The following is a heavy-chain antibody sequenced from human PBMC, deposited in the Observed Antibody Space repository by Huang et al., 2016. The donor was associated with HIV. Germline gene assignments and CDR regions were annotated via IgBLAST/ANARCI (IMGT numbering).Heavy chain of an antibody. D-gene: IGHD3-22*01. V-gene: IGHV4-59*01. J-gene: IGHJ2*01. CDR1: GGSIHSSS. Sequence: QVQLQESGPGLVKPSEPLSLTCTVSGGSIHSSSWMWIRQPPGKGLAWIGYIHYSVSTIYHPSLMGRVTISLDTSKNQFSLKLSSVTAADTAMYYCARNYYDNVDWYFDLWGRGTLVTVSS. CDR2: IHYSVST. CDR3: ARNYYDNVDWYFDL.